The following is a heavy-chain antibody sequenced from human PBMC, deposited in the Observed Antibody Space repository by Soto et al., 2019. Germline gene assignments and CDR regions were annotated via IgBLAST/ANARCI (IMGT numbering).Heavy chain of an antibody. Sequence: PSETLSLTCTVSGGSISSYYWSWIRQPPGKGLEWIGYIYYSGSTNYNPSLKSRVTISVDTSKNQFSLKLSSVTAADTAVYYCARVLFLEPYYYYYGMDVWGQGTTVTVSS. CDR2: IYYSGST. CDR3: ARVLFLEPYYYYYGMDV. CDR1: GGSISSYY. J-gene: IGHJ6*02. D-gene: IGHD3-3*01. V-gene: IGHV4-59*01.